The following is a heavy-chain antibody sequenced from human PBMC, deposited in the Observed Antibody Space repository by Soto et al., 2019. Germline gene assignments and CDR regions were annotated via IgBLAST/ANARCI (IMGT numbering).Heavy chain of an antibody. J-gene: IGHJ5*02. Sequence: SETLSLTCTVSGGSISSSSYYWGWIRQPPGKGLEWIGRIYYSGSTYYNPSLKSRVTISVDTSKNHFSLKLSSVTAAGTAVYYCATQEVGGSYVYTFDTWGQGTLVTVS. CDR3: ATQEVGGSYVYTFDT. CDR2: IYYSGST. V-gene: IGHV4-39*02. D-gene: IGHD1-26*01. CDR1: GGSISSSSYY.